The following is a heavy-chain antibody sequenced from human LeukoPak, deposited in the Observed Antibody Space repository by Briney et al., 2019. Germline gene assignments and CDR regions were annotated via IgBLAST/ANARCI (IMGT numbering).Heavy chain of an antibody. Sequence: PPETLSLTCTVSGGSISSGGYYWSWIRQPPGKGLEWIGYIYHSGSTYYNPSLKSRVTISVDRSKNQFSLKLSSVTAADTAVYYCAREAVDTAMAKSFDYWGQGTLVTVSS. J-gene: IGHJ4*02. V-gene: IGHV4-30-2*01. CDR3: AREAVDTAMAKSFDY. CDR2: IYHSGST. D-gene: IGHD5-18*01. CDR1: GGSISSGGYY.